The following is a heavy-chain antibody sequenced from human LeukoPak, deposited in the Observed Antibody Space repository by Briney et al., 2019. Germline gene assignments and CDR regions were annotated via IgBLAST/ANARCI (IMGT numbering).Heavy chain of an antibody. D-gene: IGHD1/OR15-1a*01. V-gene: IGHV3-23*01. CDR3: AKEARTVEHNALDS. CDR1: GFPFGNYD. J-gene: IGHJ4*02. CDR2: ISDTGIRT. Sequence: GGSLRLSCAASGFPFGNYDINWVRQAPGEGLQWVSAISDTGIRTFYADSVKGRFTISRDNAKNTVYLQMTSLGVGDTAVYYCAKEARTVEHNALDSWGRGTLVTVSS.